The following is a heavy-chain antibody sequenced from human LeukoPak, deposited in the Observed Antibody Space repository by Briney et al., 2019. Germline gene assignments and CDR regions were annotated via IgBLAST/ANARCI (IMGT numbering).Heavy chain of an antibody. V-gene: IGHV1-3*01. Sequence: GASVKVSCKASGYTFTSYAMHWVRQAPGQRLEWMGWINVGNGNTKYSQKFQGRVTITRDTSASTAYMELSSLRSEDTAVYYCASTYCSGGSCYSAVFDYWGQGTLVTVSS. CDR1: GYTFTSYA. J-gene: IGHJ4*02. D-gene: IGHD2-15*01. CDR3: ASTYCSGGSCYSAVFDY. CDR2: INVGNGNT.